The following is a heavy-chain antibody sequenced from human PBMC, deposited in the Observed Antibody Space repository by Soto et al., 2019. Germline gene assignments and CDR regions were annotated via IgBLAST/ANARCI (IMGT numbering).Heavy chain of an antibody. J-gene: IGHJ3*02. CDR3: ARDSGYCSGGSCYLTPPWAFGI. D-gene: IGHD2-15*01. Sequence: SETLSLACTVSGGSISSYYWSWIRQPPGKGLEWIGYIYYSGSTNYNPSLKSRVTISVDTSKNQFSLKLSSVTAADTAVYYCARDSGYCSGGSCYLTPPWAFGIWGQGTMVTVSS. V-gene: IGHV4-59*01. CDR1: GGSISSYY. CDR2: IYYSGST.